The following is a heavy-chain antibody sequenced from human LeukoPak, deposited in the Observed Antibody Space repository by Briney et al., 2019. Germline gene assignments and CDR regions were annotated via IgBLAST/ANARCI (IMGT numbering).Heavy chain of an antibody. CDR3: ARWAPSITMVRGAIRFFYYFDY. CDR1: GGSISSYY. D-gene: IGHD3-10*01. J-gene: IGHJ4*02. Sequence: PSETLSLTCTVSGGSISSYYWSWIRQPAGKGLEWIGRIYTSGSTNYNPSLKSRVTMSVDTSKNQFSLKLSSVTAADTAVYYCARWAPSITMVRGAIRFFYYFDYWGQGTLVTVSS. V-gene: IGHV4-4*07. CDR2: IYTSGST.